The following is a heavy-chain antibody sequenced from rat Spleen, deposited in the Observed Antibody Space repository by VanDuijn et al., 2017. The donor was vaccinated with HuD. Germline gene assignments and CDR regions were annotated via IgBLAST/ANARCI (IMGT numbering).Heavy chain of an antibody. CDR2: ISYDGSST. CDR3: TRMRHYFDY. V-gene: IGHV5-29*01. Sequence: EVQLVESDGGLVQPGRSLKLSCAASGFTFSDYYMAWVRQAPTKGLEWVATISYDGSSTYYRDSVKGRFTISRDNAKSTLYLQMNSLRSEDTATYYCTRMRHYFDYWGQGVMVTVSS. J-gene: IGHJ2*01. CDR1: GFTFSDYY.